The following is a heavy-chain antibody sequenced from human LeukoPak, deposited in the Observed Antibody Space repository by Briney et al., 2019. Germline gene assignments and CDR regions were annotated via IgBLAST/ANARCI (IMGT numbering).Heavy chain of an antibody. CDR1: GGSISSSSYY. CDR3: ARHYTYYYDSSGYPDDY. Sequence: SETLSLTCTVSGGSISSSSYYWGWIRQPPGKGLEWIGSIYYSGSTYYNPSLKSRVTISVDTSKNQFSLKLSSVTAADTAVYYCARHYTYYYDSSGYPDDYWGQGTLVTVSS. J-gene: IGHJ4*02. V-gene: IGHV4-39*01. D-gene: IGHD3-22*01. CDR2: IYYSGST.